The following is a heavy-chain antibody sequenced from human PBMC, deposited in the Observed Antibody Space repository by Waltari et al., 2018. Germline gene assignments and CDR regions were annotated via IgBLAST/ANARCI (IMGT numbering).Heavy chain of an antibody. J-gene: IGHJ4*02. D-gene: IGHD6-19*01. V-gene: IGHV4-39*07. CDR1: GGSISSSSYY. CDR2: IDYSGST. CDR3: ARQRIGIAVAPADY. Sequence: QLQLQASGPGLVKPSETLSLTCTVSGGSISSSSYYWRWIRQPPGKGLEWIGSIDYSGSTYYNPSLKSRVTISVDTPKNQFSLKLSSVTAADTAVYYCARQRIGIAVAPADYWGQGTLVTVSS.